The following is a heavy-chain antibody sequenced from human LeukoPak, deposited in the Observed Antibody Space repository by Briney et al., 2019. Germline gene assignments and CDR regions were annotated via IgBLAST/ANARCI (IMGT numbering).Heavy chain of an antibody. Sequence: PGGSLRLSCEASGFTFSSYAMSWVRQAPGKGLAWVSVISSSADSTYYADSVKGRFTISRDNSKNTLYLQMNSLRAEDTAVYYRARDQGYDSSGYQRRDAFDIWGQGTMVTVSS. D-gene: IGHD3-22*01. V-gene: IGHV3-23*01. J-gene: IGHJ3*02. CDR3: ARDQGYDSSGYQRRDAFDI. CDR1: GFTFSSYA. CDR2: ISSSADST.